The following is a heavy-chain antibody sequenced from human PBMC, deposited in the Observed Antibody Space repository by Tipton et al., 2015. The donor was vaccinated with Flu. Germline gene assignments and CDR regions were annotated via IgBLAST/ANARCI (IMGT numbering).Heavy chain of an antibody. CDR3: AKHTAGRSMGDCAY. Sequence: PGLVKPSETLSLTCTVSGGSITNYYWSWIRQPPGKGLEFIGYIYYTGSASYNPSLYSRVTMSVDTSKNQFSLKVTSVTAADTAVYYCAKHTAGRSMGDCAYWGQGILVTVSS. CDR1: GGSITNYY. J-gene: IGHJ4*02. CDR2: IYYTGSA. V-gene: IGHV4-59*08. D-gene: IGHD1-26*01.